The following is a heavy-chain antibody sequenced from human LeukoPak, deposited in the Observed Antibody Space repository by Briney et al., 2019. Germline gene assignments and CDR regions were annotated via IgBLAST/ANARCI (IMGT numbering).Heavy chain of an antibody. CDR1: GYSISSGYY. CDR3: ARVSAEGAFDI. V-gene: IGHV4-38-2*02. CDR2: IYRSGST. J-gene: IGHJ3*02. Sequence: SETLSLTCTVSGYSISSGYYWGWIRQPPGKGLEWIGSIYRSGSTYYNPSLKSRVTISVDTSKNQFSLKLSSVTAADTAVYCCARVSAEGAFDIWGQGTMVTVSS.